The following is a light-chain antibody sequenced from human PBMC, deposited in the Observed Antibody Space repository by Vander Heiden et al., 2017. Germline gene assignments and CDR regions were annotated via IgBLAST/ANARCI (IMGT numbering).Light chain of an antibody. CDR3: QQYLSTPLT. Sequence: DIVMTQSPDSLAVSLGERATINCKSSQSVLYSSNNKNYLAWYQQKPGPPPKLRIYWASTRESGVPDRFIGSGSGTDFTLTISSLQAEDVAVYYCQQYLSTPLTFGGGTKVEIK. V-gene: IGKV4-1*01. J-gene: IGKJ4*01. CDR1: QSVLYSSNNKNY. CDR2: WAS.